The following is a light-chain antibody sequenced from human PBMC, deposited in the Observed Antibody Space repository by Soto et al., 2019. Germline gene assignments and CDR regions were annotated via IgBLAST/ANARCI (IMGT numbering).Light chain of an antibody. CDR1: SSNIGSNY. CDR2: RND. CDR3: AAWDDSLRGWV. Sequence: QPVLTQPPSASGTPGLRVTISCSGSSSNIGSNYVYWYQQFPGTAPKLLIYRNDQRPSGVPDRFSGSKSGTSASLAISGLRSEDESDYYCAAWDDSLRGWVFGGGTQLTVL. J-gene: IGLJ3*02. V-gene: IGLV1-47*01.